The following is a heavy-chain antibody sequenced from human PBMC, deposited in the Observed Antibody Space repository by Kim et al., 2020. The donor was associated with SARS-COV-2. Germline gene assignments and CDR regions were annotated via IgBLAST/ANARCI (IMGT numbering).Heavy chain of an antibody. D-gene: IGHD3-22*01. Sequence: GGSLRLSCAASGFIFRNYGMHWVRQAPGKGLEWVAGIWSDGSNRYEADSVKGRFTISRENSKTTMYLQMNSLRVEDSGVYYCARVPDRSSGSGYRAVWGIGTAVAVTS. CDR1: GFIFRNYG. J-gene: IGHJ6*03. CDR3: ARVPDRSSGSGYRAV. V-gene: IGHV3-33*01. CDR2: IWSDGSNR.